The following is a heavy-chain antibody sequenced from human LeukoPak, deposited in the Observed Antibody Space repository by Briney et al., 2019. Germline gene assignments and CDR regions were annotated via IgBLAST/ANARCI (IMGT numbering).Heavy chain of an antibody. CDR2: ISSSGSTI. CDR3: AREGSSGQYYYYGMDV. Sequence: GGSLRLSCAASGFTFSSYEMNWVRQAPGKGLEWVSYISSSGSTIYYADSVKGRFTISRDNAKDSLYLQMNSLRAEDTAVYHCAREGSSGQYYYYGMDVWGQGTTVTVSS. J-gene: IGHJ6*02. D-gene: IGHD3-22*01. V-gene: IGHV3-48*03. CDR1: GFTFSSYE.